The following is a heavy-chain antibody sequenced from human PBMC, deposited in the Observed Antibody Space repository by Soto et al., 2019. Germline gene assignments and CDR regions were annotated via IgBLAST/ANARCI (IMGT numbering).Heavy chain of an antibody. CDR1: GFTFSRYA. Sequence: EVQLLESGGGLVQPGGSLRLSCAASGFTFSRYAMSWVRQAPGKGLEWVSAISGSGGSTYYADSVKGRFTISRDNSKNTLYLQMNSLRAEDTAVYYCAKGNYYGSGSYTGFDPWGQGTLVTVSS. CDR3: AKGNYYGSGSYTGFDP. J-gene: IGHJ5*02. V-gene: IGHV3-23*01. CDR2: ISGSGGST. D-gene: IGHD3-10*01.